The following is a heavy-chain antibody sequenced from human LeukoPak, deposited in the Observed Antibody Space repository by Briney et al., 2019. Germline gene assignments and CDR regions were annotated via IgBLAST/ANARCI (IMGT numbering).Heavy chain of an antibody. CDR1: GFSFSTYS. V-gene: IGHV3-21*01. CDR2: ISSSSGYI. J-gene: IGHJ3*01. CDR3: ARAKTYSGSYYDASDL. Sequence: GGSLRLSCAASGFSFSTYSVNWVRQAPGKGLEWVSSISSSSGYIYYADSVKGRFTISRDNAENSLYLQMNSLRAEDTAVYYCARAKTYSGSYYDASDLWGQGTMVTVSS. D-gene: IGHD1-26*01.